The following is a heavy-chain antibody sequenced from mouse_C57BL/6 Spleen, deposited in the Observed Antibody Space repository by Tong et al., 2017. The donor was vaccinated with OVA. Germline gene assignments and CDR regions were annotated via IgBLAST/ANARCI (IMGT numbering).Heavy chain of an antibody. D-gene: IGHD1-2*01. J-gene: IGHJ2*01. CDR3: ARSGLRLAFDY. Sequence: EVQLQQSGAELMKPGASVKISCKATGYFMNWVKQSHGKSLEWIGRINPYNGDTFYNQKFKGKATMTVDKSSSTAYMELARLTSEDSAIYYCARSGLRLAFDYWGQGTTLTVSS. CDR1: TGYF. V-gene: IGHV1-37*01. CDR2: INPYNGDT.